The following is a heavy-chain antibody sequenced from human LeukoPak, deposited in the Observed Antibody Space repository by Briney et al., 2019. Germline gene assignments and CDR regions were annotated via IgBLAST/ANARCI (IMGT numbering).Heavy chain of an antibody. Sequence: NPSETLSLTCAVYGGSFSGYYWSWIRQPPGKGLEWIGEINHSGSTNYNPSLKSRVTISVDTSKNQFSLKLSSVTAADTAVYYCARRSGYRLEYFQHWGQGTLVTVSS. V-gene: IGHV4-34*01. D-gene: IGHD6-13*01. CDR1: GGSFSGYY. CDR2: INHSGST. J-gene: IGHJ1*01. CDR3: ARRSGYRLEYFQH.